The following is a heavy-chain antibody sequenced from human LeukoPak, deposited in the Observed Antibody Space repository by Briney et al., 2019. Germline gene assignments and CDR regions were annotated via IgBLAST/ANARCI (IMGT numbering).Heavy chain of an antibody. J-gene: IGHJ3*02. CDR1: GGSISSYY. Sequence: SETLSLTCTVSGGSISSYYWSWIRQPPGKGLEWIGYIYYSGSTNYNPSLKSRVTISVDTSKNQFSLKLSSVTAADTAVYYCARARASGSTDAFDIWGQGTMVTVSS. CDR2: IYYSGST. V-gene: IGHV4-59*01. CDR3: ARARASGSTDAFDI. D-gene: IGHD3-10*01.